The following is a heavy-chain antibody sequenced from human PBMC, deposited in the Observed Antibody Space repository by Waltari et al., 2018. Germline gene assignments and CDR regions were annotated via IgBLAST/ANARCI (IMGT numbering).Heavy chain of an antibody. CDR1: GFTFSTYS. V-gene: IGHV3-48*02. D-gene: IGHD6-13*01. CDR3: ARDRGAAGADDY. Sequence: EVQLVESGGGLVQPGGSLRLSCAASGFTFSTYSMKWVRQAPGKGLEWVSYSSGSSTIIYYADSVKGRFTISRDNAKNSLYLQMNSLRDEDTAVYYCARDRGAAGADDYWGQGTLVTVSS. CDR2: SSGSSTII. J-gene: IGHJ4*02.